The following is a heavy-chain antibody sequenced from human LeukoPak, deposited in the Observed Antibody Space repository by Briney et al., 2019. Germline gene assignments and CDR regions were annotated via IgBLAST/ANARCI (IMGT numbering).Heavy chain of an antibody. CDR2: IGNKGGT. V-gene: IGHV3-23*01. D-gene: IGHD2-15*01. Sequence: PGGSLRLSCTASGFTFSTHALSWVRRAPGKGLEWVSTIGNKGGTYYVDSVKGRFTISRDNSKNTLYLQMNSLRADDTAVYYCTKSLYCSAGSCHKFDYWGQGTLVTVSS. CDR1: GFTFSTHA. J-gene: IGHJ4*02. CDR3: TKSLYCSAGSCHKFDY.